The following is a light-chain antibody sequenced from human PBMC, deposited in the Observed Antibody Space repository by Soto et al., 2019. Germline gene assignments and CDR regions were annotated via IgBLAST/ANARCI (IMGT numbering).Light chain of an antibody. J-gene: IGKJ4*01. CDR3: QQYGSSPLT. Sequence: EIVLTQSPGTLSLSPGERATLSCRASQSVSSSYLAWYQQKPGQAPRLLISGTSNRATGIPDRFSGSGSGTDFTLTISRLGPEDFAVYYCQQYGSSPLTFGGGTKVEIK. CDR2: GTS. V-gene: IGKV3-20*01. CDR1: QSVSSSY.